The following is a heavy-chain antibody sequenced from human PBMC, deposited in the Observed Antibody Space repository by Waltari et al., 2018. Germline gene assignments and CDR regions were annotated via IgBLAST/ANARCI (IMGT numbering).Heavy chain of an antibody. CDR3: ARGRDPGVVGGLSF. D-gene: IGHD1-26*01. V-gene: IGHV3-23*03. CDR1: GFTLSAYG. CDR2: SYSGGST. Sequence: EVQLLESGGNLIQPGGSLRLSCSASGFTLSAYGMHWVRQAPGKGLEWVSVSYSGGSTKYADSVQGRFIISRENSRNMVYLQMSSLTTEDTAVYYSARGRDPGVVGGLSFWGLGTLVTVSS. J-gene: IGHJ4*02.